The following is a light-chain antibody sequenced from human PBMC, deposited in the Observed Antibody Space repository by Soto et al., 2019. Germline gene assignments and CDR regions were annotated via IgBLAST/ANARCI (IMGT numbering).Light chain of an antibody. CDR3: QQHSHWPPWT. CDR2: GAS. V-gene: IGKV3-11*01. J-gene: IGKJ1*01. CDR1: ENVRTF. Sequence: EVVLTQSPATLSLSPGERATLSCRASENVRTFVDWYQQKPGQAPRLLIYGASNRATGIPARFSGSGSGTDFTLTISNLEPEDFAVYYCQQHSHWPPWTFGQATRVKIQ.